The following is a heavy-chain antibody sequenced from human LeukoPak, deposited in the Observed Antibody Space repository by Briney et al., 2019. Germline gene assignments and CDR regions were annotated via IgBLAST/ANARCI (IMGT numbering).Heavy chain of an antibody. D-gene: IGHD6-13*01. V-gene: IGHV3-30*18. CDR3: AKDRDIAAAVYYFDY. Sequence: PGGSERLSCAASGFTFSRYGMHWVRQAPGKGLEWVAVISNDGRDKYVADSVKGRFTISRDNSKNTLYLQMNSLRTEDTAVYYCAKDRDIAAAVYYFDYWGQGTLVAVSS. CDR2: ISNDGRDK. J-gene: IGHJ4*02. CDR1: GFTFSRYG.